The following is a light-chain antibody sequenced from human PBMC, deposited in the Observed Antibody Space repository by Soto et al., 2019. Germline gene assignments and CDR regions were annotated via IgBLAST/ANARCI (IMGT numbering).Light chain of an antibody. V-gene: IGLV1-40*01. CDR1: SSKNGAGYD. Sequence: SVLTQPPSVSGAPGQRVTISFTGGSSKNGAGYDVHWYQQLPGTAPKLLIYGNSNRPSGVPDRFSGSKSGTSASLAITGLQAEDEADYYCQSYDSSLSGSYVFGTGTKVTVL. CDR2: GNS. J-gene: IGLJ1*01. CDR3: QSYDSSLSGSYV.